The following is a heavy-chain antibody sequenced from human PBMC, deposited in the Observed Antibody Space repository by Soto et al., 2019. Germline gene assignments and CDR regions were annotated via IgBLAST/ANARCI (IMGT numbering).Heavy chain of an antibody. CDR3: ATDFADFWSGLSHFDY. CDR2: IKQDGSEK. J-gene: IGHJ4*02. Sequence: PGGSLRLSCAASGSTFSSYWMSWVRQAPGKGLEWVANIKQDGSEKYYVDSVKGRFTISRDNAKNSLYLQMNSLRAEDTAVYYCATDFADFWSGLSHFDYWGQGTLVTVSS. D-gene: IGHD3-3*01. V-gene: IGHV3-7*01. CDR1: GSTFSSYW.